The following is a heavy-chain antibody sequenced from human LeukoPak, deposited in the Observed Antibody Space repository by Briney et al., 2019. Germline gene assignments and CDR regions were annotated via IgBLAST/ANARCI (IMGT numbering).Heavy chain of an antibody. Sequence: SETLSLTCAVYGGSFSGYYWSWIRQPPGKGLEWIGEINHSGSTNYNPSLKSRVTISVDTSKNQFSLKLSSVTAADTAVYYCARGRGRHSSCWYYFDYWGQGTLVTVSS. J-gene: IGHJ4*02. V-gene: IGHV4-34*01. CDR1: GGSFSGYY. CDR3: ARGRGRHSSCWYYFDY. D-gene: IGHD6-13*01. CDR2: INHSGST.